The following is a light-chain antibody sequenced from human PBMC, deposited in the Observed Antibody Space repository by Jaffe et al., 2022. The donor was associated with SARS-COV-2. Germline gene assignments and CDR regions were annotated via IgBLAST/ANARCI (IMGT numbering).Light chain of an antibody. V-gene: IGLV3-21*02. CDR2: DDT. CDR3: QVWDSTGDQGVV. J-gene: IGLJ2*01. Sequence: SYVLTQPPSVSVAPGQTARITCGGNNIGSKSVHWYQQKPGQAPVMVVSDDTDRPSGIPERFTGSNSGNTATLTISRVEAGDEADYYCQVWDSTGDQGVVFGGGTKVTVL. CDR1: NIGSKS.